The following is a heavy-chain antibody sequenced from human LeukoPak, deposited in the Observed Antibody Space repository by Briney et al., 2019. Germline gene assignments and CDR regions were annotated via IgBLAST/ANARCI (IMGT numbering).Heavy chain of an antibody. V-gene: IGHV4-39*01. D-gene: IGHD6-19*01. J-gene: IGHJ4*02. CDR3: ARQKGGVAGLKYYFGY. CDR1: GGSISSSTYY. CDR2: ISYTGTT. Sequence: PSETLSLTCTVSGGSISSSTYYWGWIRQSPGKGLEWIGSISYTGTTYYKSSLKSRVTISVDTSKNQFSLNLSSVTAADTAVYYCARQKGGVAGLKYYFGYWGQGTLVTVSS.